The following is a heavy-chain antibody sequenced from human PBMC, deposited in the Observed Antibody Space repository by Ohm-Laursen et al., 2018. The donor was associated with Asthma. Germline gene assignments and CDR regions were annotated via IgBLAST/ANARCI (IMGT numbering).Heavy chain of an antibody. CDR3: ARGHYGGNLGAFDI. D-gene: IGHD4-23*01. Sequence: PTQTLTLTCTFSGFSLSTSGMCVSWIRQPPGKALEWLALIDWDDDKYYSTSLKTRLTISKDTSKNQVVLTMTNMDPVDTATYYCARGHYGGNLGAFDIWGQGTMVTVSS. CDR1: GFSLSTSGMC. J-gene: IGHJ3*02. CDR2: IDWDDDK. V-gene: IGHV2-70*01.